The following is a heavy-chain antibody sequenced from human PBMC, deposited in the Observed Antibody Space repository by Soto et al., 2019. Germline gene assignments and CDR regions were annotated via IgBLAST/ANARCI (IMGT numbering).Heavy chain of an antibody. V-gene: IGHV3-64D*06. Sequence: AGGSLRLSCSASGFTFSSYAMHWVRQAPGKGLEYVPAISSNGGSTYYADSVKGRFTISRDNSKNTLYLQMSSLRAEDTAVYYCVNNYGMDVWGQGTTVTVSS. CDR3: VNNYGMDV. CDR1: GFTFSSYA. CDR2: ISSNGGST. J-gene: IGHJ6*02.